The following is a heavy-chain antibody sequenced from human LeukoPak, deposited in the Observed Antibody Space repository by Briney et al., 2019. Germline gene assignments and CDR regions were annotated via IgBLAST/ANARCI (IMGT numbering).Heavy chain of an antibody. D-gene: IGHD6-19*01. V-gene: IGHV4-39*01. Sequence: SETLSLTCTVSGDSIYNNYWGWIRQPPGKGLEWIGSIYYSGSTYYNPSLKSRVTISVDTSKNQFSLKLSSVTAADTAVYYCATLPVAVAGTRGAFDIWGQGTMVTVSS. J-gene: IGHJ3*02. CDR2: IYYSGST. CDR3: ATLPVAVAGTRGAFDI. CDR1: GDSIYNNY.